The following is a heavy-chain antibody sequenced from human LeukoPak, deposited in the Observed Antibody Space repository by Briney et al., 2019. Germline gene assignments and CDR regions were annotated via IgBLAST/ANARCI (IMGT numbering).Heavy chain of an antibody. CDR2: ISSSGSTI. D-gene: IGHD2-15*01. CDR1: GFTFSSYE. Sequence: GGSLRLSCAASGFTFSSYEMNWVRQAPGKGLEWVSYISSSGSTIYYADSVKGRFTVSRDNAKNSLYLQMNSLRAEDTAVYYCTREQDREAAATVIGDSWGQGTLVTVSS. CDR3: TREQDREAAATVIGDS. V-gene: IGHV3-48*03. J-gene: IGHJ4*02.